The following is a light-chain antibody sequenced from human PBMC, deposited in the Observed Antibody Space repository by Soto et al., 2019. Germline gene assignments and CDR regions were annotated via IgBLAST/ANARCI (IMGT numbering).Light chain of an antibody. CDR2: EVT. Sequence: QSVLTQPPSASGSPGQSVTISCTGTSRDVGGYDYVSWYQQHPGKAPKLIISEVTKRPSGVPDRFSGSKSGNTASLTVSGLQADDEADYYCCSYSGTNNFDVFGTGTKVTVL. J-gene: IGLJ1*01. CDR3: CSYSGTNNFDV. V-gene: IGLV2-8*01. CDR1: SRDVGGYDY.